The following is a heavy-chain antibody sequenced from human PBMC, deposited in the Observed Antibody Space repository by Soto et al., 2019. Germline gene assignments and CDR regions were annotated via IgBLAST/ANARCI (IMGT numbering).Heavy chain of an antibody. CDR1: GGSFCGYY. J-gene: IGHJ4*02. Sequence: SETLSLTCAVYGGSFCGYYWTWIRQPPGTGLEWIGEINHSGSTNYNPSLKSRVTISVDTSKNQFSLKLTSVTAADTAVYYCAKNWNWGSLVHWGQGTLVTVSS. D-gene: IGHD7-27*01. V-gene: IGHV4-34*01. CDR2: INHSGST. CDR3: AKNWNWGSLVH.